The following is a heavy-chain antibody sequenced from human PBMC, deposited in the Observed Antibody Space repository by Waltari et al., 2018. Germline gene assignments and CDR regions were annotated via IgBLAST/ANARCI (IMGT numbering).Heavy chain of an antibody. J-gene: IGHJ4*02. V-gene: IGHV4-38-2*01. D-gene: IGHD5-12*01. CDR1: GYSISSGYY. CDR2: IYQSGST. CDR3: ARIDYIGYCDF. Sequence: QMLLQESGPELVKPSETLSLTCDVHGYSISSGYYWGWIRQPPGQGLEWIGKIYQSGSTFYNPSLKSRVTISVDTSKNQFTLKLSSVTAADTAVYYCARIDYIGYCDFWGRGTLVTVSS.